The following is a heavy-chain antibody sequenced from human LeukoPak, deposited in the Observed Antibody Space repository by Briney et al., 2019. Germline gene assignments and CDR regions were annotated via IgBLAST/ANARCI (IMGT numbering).Heavy chain of an antibody. CDR3: AKDHKREGNRYFDY. V-gene: IGHV3-30*02. CDR1: GFTFSSYG. Sequence: PGGSLRLSCEASGFTFSSYGMQWVRQAPGKGLEWVASIGYDGNKIYYADSVKGRFTISRDDSKNTLYLQMNSLKSEDTAVYYCAKDHKREGNRYFDYWGQGTLVTVSS. CDR2: IGYDGNKI. J-gene: IGHJ4*02.